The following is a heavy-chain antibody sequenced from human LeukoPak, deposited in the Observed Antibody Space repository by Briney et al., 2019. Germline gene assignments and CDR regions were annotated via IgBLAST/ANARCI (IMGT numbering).Heavy chain of an antibody. V-gene: IGHV2-70*11. CDR2: IDWDDDE. CDR1: GFSLSTRGMC. CDR3: ARSQGDYYYSYGMDV. Sequence: SGPALVKPTQTLTLTCTFSGFSLSTRGMCVSWIRQPPGKALEWLARIDWDDDEYYSTSLKTRLTISKDTSKNQVVLTMTNMDPVDTATYYCARSQGDYYYSYGMDVWGQGTTVTVSS. J-gene: IGHJ6*02.